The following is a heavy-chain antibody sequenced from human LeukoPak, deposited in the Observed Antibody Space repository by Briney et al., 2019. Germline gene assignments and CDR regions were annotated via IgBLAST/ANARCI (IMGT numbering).Heavy chain of an antibody. J-gene: IGHJ6*02. CDR1: GFTFSSYA. Sequence: PGGSLRLSCAASGFTFSSYAMSWVRQAPGKGLEWVSAISGSGGSTYYADSVKGRFTISRDNSKNTLYLQMNSLRAEDTALYYCAKDSGGQAAAGPKPSYLYYYYGMDVWGQGTTVTVSS. CDR2: ISGSGGST. D-gene: IGHD6-13*01. CDR3: AKDSGGQAAAGPKPSYLYYYYGMDV. V-gene: IGHV3-23*01.